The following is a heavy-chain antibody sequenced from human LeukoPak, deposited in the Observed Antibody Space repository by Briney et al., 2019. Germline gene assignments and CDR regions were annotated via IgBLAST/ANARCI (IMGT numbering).Heavy chain of an antibody. CDR1: GYTFTGYY. CDR3: ATGGNWNDGIDY. V-gene: IGHV1-2*06. CDR2: INPNSGGT. Sequence: ASVKVSCKASGYTFTGYYMHWVRQAPGQGLEWMGRINPNSGGTNYAQKFQGRVTMTRDTSISTAYMELSRLRSEDTAVYYCATGGNWNDGIDYWGQGTLVTVSS. D-gene: IGHD1-1*01. J-gene: IGHJ4*02.